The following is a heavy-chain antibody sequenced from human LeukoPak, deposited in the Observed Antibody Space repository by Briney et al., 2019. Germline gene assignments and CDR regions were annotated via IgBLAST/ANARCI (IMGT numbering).Heavy chain of an antibody. V-gene: IGHV5-51*01. CDR2: IYPGDSDT. J-gene: IGHJ4*02. Sequence: GESLKISCKGSGYSFTSYWIGWVRQMPGKGLEWMGIIYPGDSDTRYSPSFQGQVTISADKSISTAYLQWSSLKASDTAMYYCARLEGITMIVVAQGGYFDYWGQGTLVTVSS. D-gene: IGHD3-22*01. CDR1: GYSFTSYW. CDR3: ARLEGITMIVVAQGGYFDY.